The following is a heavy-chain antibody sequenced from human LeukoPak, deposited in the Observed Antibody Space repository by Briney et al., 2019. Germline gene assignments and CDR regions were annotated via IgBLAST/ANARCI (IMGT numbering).Heavy chain of an antibody. CDR2: ISGSGGRT. V-gene: IGHV3-23*01. J-gene: IGHJ6*03. D-gene: IGHD2-15*01. CDR1: GFTFSSYD. Sequence: GGSLRVSCAASGFTFSSYDMSWVRQAPGKGLEWVSVISGSGGRTYYADSVKGRFTISRDNSKSTLYLQMNSLRAEDTAIYYCAKDSQDKYGYCSGGSCYSEYYYYYMDVWGKGTTVTVSS. CDR3: AKDSQDKYGYCSGGSCYSEYYYYYMDV.